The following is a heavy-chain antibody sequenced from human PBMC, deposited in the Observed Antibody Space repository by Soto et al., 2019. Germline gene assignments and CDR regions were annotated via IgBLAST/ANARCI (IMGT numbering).Heavy chain of an antibody. CDR3: ARTMVRGVIGY. Sequence: QVQLVQSGAEVKKPGASVKVSCKASGYTFTSYDINWVRQATGQGLEWMGWMNPNSGNTGYEKKVQGRVTITRNTSRSTAKMELSSMRSEDTAVYYSARTMVRGVIGYCGQGSLVTVSS. CDR2: MNPNSGNT. D-gene: IGHD3-10*01. J-gene: IGHJ4*02. V-gene: IGHV1-8*01. CDR1: GYTFTSYD.